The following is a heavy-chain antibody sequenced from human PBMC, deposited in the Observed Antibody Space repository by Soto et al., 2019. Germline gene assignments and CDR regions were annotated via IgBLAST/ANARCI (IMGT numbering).Heavy chain of an antibody. Sequence: GGSLRLSSAASGFTFSRYEMHWVRQAPGKGLETVSYISSSGSTIYYADSVKGRFTISRDNAKNSLYLQMNSLSPEDRAVYYCAREGLVLYYYYYGLDVWGQG. CDR1: GFTFSRYE. CDR3: AREGLVLYYYYYGLDV. V-gene: IGHV3-48*03. CDR2: ISSSGSTI. J-gene: IGHJ6*02.